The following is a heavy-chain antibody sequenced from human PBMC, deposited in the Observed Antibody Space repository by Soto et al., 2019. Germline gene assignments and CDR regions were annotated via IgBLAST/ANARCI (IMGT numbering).Heavy chain of an antibody. CDR2: ISSSSSTI. V-gene: IGHV3-48*01. CDR1: GFTFSSYS. Sequence: PGGSLRLSCAASGFTFSSYSMNWVRQAPGKGLEWVSYISSSSSTIYYADSVKGRFTISRDNAKNSLYLQMNSLRAEDTAVYYCSRILDHFWSTFDYRGPGTLRTVS. CDR3: SRILDHFWSTFDY. D-gene: IGHD3-3*02. J-gene: IGHJ4*02.